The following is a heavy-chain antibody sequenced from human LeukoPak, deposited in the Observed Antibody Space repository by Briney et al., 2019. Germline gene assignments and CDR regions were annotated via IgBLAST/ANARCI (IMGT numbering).Heavy chain of an antibody. Sequence: SETLSLTCTVSGYSISSGYYWGWIRQPPGKRLEWIGSIYHSGSTYYNPSLKSRVTISVDTSKNQFSLKLSSVTAADTAVYYCARANYGDYFDYWGQGTLVTVSS. J-gene: IGHJ4*02. D-gene: IGHD4-17*01. V-gene: IGHV4-38-2*02. CDR1: GYSISSGYY. CDR3: ARANYGDYFDY. CDR2: IYHSGST.